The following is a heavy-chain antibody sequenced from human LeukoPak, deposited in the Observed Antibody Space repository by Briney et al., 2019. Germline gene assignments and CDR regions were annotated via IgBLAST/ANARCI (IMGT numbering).Heavy chain of an antibody. V-gene: IGHV1-2*02. J-gene: IGHJ4*02. D-gene: IGHD6-13*01. CDR2: INPNSGGT. Sequence: ASVKVSCKASGYTFTGYYMRWVRQAPGQGLEWMGWINPNSGGTNYAQKFQGRVTMTRDTSISTAYMELSRLRSDDTAVYYCARDTIAAAVDFDYWGQGTLVTVSS. CDR1: GYTFTGYY. CDR3: ARDTIAAAVDFDY.